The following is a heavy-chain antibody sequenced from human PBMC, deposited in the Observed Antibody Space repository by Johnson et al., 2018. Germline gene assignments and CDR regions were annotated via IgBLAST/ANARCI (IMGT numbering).Heavy chain of an antibody. CDR2: ISYDGSNK. D-gene: IGHD3-3*02. J-gene: IGHJ3*02. Sequence: GGGVVQPGRSLRLSCAASGFTFSSYAMHWVRQAPGKGLEWVAVISYDGSNKYYADSVKGRFTISRDNSKNTLYLQMNSLRAEDTAVYYCASLSAGAFDIWGQGTMVTVSS. CDR1: GFTFSSYA. CDR3: ASLSAGAFDI. V-gene: IGHV3-30-3*01.